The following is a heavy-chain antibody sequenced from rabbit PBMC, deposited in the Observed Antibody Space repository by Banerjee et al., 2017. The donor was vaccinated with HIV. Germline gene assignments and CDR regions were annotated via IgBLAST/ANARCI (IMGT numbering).Heavy chain of an antibody. J-gene: IGHJ4*01. CDR2: IYTSSGST. CDR1: GFSFSTSYY. V-gene: IGHV1S40*01. Sequence: QSLEESGGDLVKPGASLTLTCTASGFSFSTSYYMSWVRQAPGKGLEWIAYIYTSSGSTDYANWVNGRFTISKTSSTTVTLQMTSLTAADTATYFCMRDTGYLDFNLWGPGTLVTVS. CDR3: MRDTGYLDFNL. D-gene: IGHD7-1*01.